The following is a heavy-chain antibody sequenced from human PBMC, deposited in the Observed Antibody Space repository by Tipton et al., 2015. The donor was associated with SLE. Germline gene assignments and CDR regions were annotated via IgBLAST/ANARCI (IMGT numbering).Heavy chain of an antibody. CDR3: ARKVNGQRWLQWGAFDI. CDR1: GASISSYY. Sequence: TLSLTCTVSGASISSYYWSWIRQPPGKGLEWIGYIYYSGSTNYNPSLKSRVTISVDTSKNQFSLKLSSVTAADTAVYYCARKVNGQRWLQWGAFDIWGQGTMVTVSS. D-gene: IGHD5-24*01. CDR2: IYYSGST. J-gene: IGHJ3*02. V-gene: IGHV4-59*01.